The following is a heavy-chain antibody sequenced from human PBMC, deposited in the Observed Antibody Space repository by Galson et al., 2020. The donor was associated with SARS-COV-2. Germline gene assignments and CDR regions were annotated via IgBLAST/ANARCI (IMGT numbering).Heavy chain of an antibody. Sequence: GESLKISCAASGFTFSSYSMNWVRQAPGKGLEWVSYISSSSSTIYYEDSVKGRFTITRYNAKNSLYLQMNSLRAEDTAVYYWARHNGPRGYYYYGTGGLGQGTTGSVSS. D-gene: IGHD1-1*01. CDR2: ISSSSSTI. CDR3: ARHNGPRGYYYYGTGG. CDR1: GFTFSSYS. V-gene: IGHV3-48*01. J-gene: IGHJ6*02.